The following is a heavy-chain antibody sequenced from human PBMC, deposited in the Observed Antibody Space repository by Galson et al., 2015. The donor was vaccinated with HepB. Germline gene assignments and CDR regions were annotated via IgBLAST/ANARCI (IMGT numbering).Heavy chain of an antibody. CDR1: GYTFTGYY. D-gene: IGHD2-2*01. V-gene: IGHV1-2*06. CDR2: INPNSGGT. Sequence: SVKVSCKASGYTFTGYYMHWVRQAPGQGLEWMGRINPNSGGTNYAQKFQGRATMTRDTSISTAYMELSRLRSDDTAVYYCASLLGVGYCSSTSCYPFDYWGQGTLVTVSS. CDR3: ASLLGVGYCSSTSCYPFDY. J-gene: IGHJ4*02.